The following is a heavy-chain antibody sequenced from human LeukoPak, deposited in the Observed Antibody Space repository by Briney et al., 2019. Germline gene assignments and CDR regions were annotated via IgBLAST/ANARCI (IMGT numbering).Heavy chain of an antibody. V-gene: IGHV3-53*01. D-gene: IGHD3-22*01. Sequence: GGSLRLSCAASGFTFSSYSMNWVRQTPGKGLEWVSVIYSGGKVYYIDSVKGRFTISRDNSKNTLYLQMNSLRAEDTAVYYCAREGVYDSSGYNDAFDIWGQGTMVTVSS. CDR2: IYSGGKV. J-gene: IGHJ3*02. CDR1: GFTFSSYS. CDR3: AREGVYDSSGYNDAFDI.